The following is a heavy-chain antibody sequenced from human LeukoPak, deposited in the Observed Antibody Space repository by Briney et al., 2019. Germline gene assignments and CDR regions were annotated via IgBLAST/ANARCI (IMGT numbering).Heavy chain of an antibody. Sequence: TGGSLRLSCAASGFTFNSYGMHWVRQAPGKGLEWVTVISYDGSNKYYADSVKGRFTISRDNSKNTLYLQMNSLRAEDTAIYYCARDLGMEFDYWGQGTLVTVSS. J-gene: IGHJ4*02. CDR3: ARDLGMEFDY. V-gene: IGHV3-30*03. CDR1: GFTFNSYG. D-gene: IGHD7-27*01. CDR2: ISYDGSNK.